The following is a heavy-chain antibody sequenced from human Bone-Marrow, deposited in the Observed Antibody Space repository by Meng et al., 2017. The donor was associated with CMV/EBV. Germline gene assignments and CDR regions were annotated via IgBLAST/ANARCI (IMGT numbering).Heavy chain of an antibody. CDR1: GFTFSSYS. J-gene: IGHJ6*02. Sequence: GESLKISCAASGFTFSSYSMNWVRQAPGKGLEWVSSISSNSSYIYYADSVKGRFTISRDNAKNSLYLQMNSLRAEDTAVYYCASYYCSSTSCYGMDVWGQGTTVTVSS. V-gene: IGHV3-21*01. D-gene: IGHD2-2*01. CDR2: ISSNSSYI. CDR3: ASYYCSSTSCYGMDV.